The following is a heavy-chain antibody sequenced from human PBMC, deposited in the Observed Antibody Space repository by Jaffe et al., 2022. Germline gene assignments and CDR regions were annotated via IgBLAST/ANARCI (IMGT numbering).Heavy chain of an antibody. CDR2: IRYDGSNK. CDR3: AKDHEAMVQGVGQDY. Sequence: QVQLVESGGGVVQPGGSLRLSCAASGFTFSSYGMHWVRQAPGKGLEWVAFIRYDGSNKYYADSVKGRFTISRDNSKNTLYLQMNSLRAEDTAVYYCAKDHEAMVQGVGQDYWGQGTLVTVSS. V-gene: IGHV3-30*02. J-gene: IGHJ4*02. CDR1: GFTFSSYG. D-gene: IGHD3-10*01.